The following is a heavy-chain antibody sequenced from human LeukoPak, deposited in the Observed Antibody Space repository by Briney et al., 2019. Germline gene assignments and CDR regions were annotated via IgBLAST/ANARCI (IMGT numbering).Heavy chain of an antibody. CDR2: IRSDGSNT. V-gene: IGHV3-30*02. Sequence: GGSLRLSCATSGFSFSDFAMQWFRQAPGQGLEWVAFIRSDGSNTYYGDSVKGRFTISRDNSKKILHLQMNSLRPGDTALYYCAIIPLGGRFDYWGQGTLVIVSS. CDR3: AIIPLGGRFDY. CDR1: GFSFSDFA. D-gene: IGHD3-10*01. J-gene: IGHJ4*02.